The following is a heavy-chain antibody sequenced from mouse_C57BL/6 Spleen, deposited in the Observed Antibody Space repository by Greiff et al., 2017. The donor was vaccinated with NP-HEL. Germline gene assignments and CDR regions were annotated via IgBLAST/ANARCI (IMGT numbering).Heavy chain of an antibody. V-gene: IGHV1-4*01. J-gene: IGHJ4*01. Sequence: VQLQQSGAELARPGASVKMSCKASGYTFTSYTMHWVKQRPGQGLEWIGYINPSSGYTKYNQKFKDKATLTADKSSSTAYMQLSSLTSEDSAVYYCAREESHLYAMDYWGQGTSVSVSS. CDR3: AREESHLYAMDY. CDR1: GYTFTSYT. CDR2: INPSSGYT.